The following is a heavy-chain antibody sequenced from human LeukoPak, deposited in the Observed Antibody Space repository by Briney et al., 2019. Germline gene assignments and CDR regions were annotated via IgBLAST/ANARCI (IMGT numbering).Heavy chain of an antibody. V-gene: IGHV3-64D*09. J-gene: IGHJ4*02. D-gene: IGHD3-22*01. CDR2: ITSNGDTT. Sequence: GGSLRLSCSASGFTFSSYIMHWARQAPGQGLEYVSAITSNGDTTYYADSVKSRVTISRDNSKNTLYLQMSSLRAEDTAVYYCVKDDSYYYDSSGRDSWGQGTLVTVSS. CDR3: VKDDSYYYDSSGRDS. CDR1: GFTFSSYI.